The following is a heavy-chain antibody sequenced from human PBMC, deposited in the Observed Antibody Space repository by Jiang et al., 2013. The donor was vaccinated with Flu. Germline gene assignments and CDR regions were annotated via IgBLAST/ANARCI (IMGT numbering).Heavy chain of an antibody. CDR2: ITSSTSTT. V-gene: IGHV3-48*02. D-gene: IGHD1-7*01. Sequence: VQLLESGGGLVQPGGSLRLSCAASGFTVSSYSINWVRQAPGKGLEWVSYITSSTSTTYYADSVKGRFTISRDNAKNSLYLQMNSLRDEDTAVYYCARRRTNYYYGMDVWGQGTTVTVSS. CDR1: GFTVSSYS. J-gene: IGHJ6*02. CDR3: ARRRTNYYYGMDV.